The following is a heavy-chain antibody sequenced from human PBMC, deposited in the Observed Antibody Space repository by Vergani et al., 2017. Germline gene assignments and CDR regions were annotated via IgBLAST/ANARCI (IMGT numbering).Heavy chain of an antibody. CDR2: TWYDGNNK. CDR1: GFTFNQYG. J-gene: IGHJ5*02. CDR3: ARDLRLLYNRFDP. V-gene: IGHV3-33*01. D-gene: IGHD1-14*01. Sequence: QVQLVESGGGVVQPGRSLRLSCAASGFTFNQYGMHWVRQAPGKGMEWVAVTWYDGNNKQYADSVKRRFTISRDNSKSTMYLQMNSLRDEDTGVYYCARDLRLLYNRFDPWGKGTLVTVSS.